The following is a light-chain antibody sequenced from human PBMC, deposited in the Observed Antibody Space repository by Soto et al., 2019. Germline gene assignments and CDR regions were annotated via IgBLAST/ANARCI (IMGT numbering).Light chain of an antibody. J-gene: IGLJ3*02. CDR1: SSDVGSSNL. V-gene: IGLV2-23*01. CDR3: CSYAGSSTWV. CDR2: EGS. Sequence: QSALTQPASVSGSPGQSITISCTGTSSDVGSSNLVSWYQQHPGKAPKLMIYEGSKRPSGASDRFAGSKTGNTASLTISGLQDEDEGDYYCCSYAGSSTWVFGGGTKLTVL.